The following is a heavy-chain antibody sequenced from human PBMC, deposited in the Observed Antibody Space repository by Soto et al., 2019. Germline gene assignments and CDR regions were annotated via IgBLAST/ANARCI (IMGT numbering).Heavy chain of an antibody. V-gene: IGHV3-74*01. D-gene: IGHD2-15*01. CDR2: INSDGSST. Sequence: EVQLVESGGGLVQPGGSLRLSCAASGFTFSSYWMHWVRQAPGKGLVWVSRINSDGSSTSYADSVKGRFTISRDKAKNTLYLQMNSLRAEDTAVYYCVRTSLVVAAATREDYWGQGTLFTVSS. CDR3: VRTSLVVAAATREDY. CDR1: GFTFSSYW. J-gene: IGHJ4*02.